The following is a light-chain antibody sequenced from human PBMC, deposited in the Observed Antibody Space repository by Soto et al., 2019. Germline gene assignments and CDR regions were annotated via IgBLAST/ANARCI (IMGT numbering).Light chain of an antibody. J-gene: IGKJ1*01. V-gene: IGKV3-11*01. CDR3: QPRKT. CDR1: QSINRH. Sequence: EIVLTQSPASLSLSPGERAILSCRASQSINRHLAWYRQKPGQAPRLLIYDASNRATGIPARFSGSGSGTDFTLTISSLEPEDFAVYYCQPRKTFGQGTKVDIK. CDR2: DAS.